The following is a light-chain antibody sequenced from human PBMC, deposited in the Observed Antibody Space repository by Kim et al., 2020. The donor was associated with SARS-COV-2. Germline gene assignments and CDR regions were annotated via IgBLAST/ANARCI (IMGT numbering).Light chain of an antibody. Sequence: QSALTQPASVSGSPGQSITISCTGTSGDIGNYNYVAWYQQHPDKAPKLMIYEVTNRPSEISNRFSASKSGNTAALTISGLQAEDEADYYCSSFNKRTNTLLFGGGNKVTVL. J-gene: IGLJ1*01. CDR1: SGDIGNYNY. CDR2: EVT. CDR3: SSFNKRTNTLL. V-gene: IGLV2-14*01.